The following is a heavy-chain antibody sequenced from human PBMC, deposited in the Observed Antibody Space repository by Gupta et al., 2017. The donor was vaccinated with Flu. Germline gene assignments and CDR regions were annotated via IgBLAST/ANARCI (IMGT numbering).Heavy chain of an antibody. CDR1: GFTFSGYG. J-gene: IGHJ4*02. D-gene: IGHD3-22*01. V-gene: IGHV3-33*01. CDR3: ARDGYYSDSNGHHFDY. CDR2: VYFDGNGK. Sequence: QVHLVQSGGGVVQPGRSLRLACAASGFTFSGYGMHWVRQAPGKGLEWVAAVYFDGNGKYLDSVKGRFTISRDNSQNTLYLQMNSLRAEDTAVYYCARDGYYSDSNGHHFDYWGQGTLVTVSS.